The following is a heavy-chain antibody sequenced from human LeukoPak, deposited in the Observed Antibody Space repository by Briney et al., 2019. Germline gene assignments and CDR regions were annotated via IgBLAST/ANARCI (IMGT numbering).Heavy chain of an antibody. CDR2: IWHDSSGA. V-gene: IGHV3-33*01. Sequence: GGSLRLSCAASGFTFTTYGMHWVRQAPGKGLEWVACIWHDSSGAYYADSVKGRFTISRDNSKNTLYLQMNSLRAEDTAVYYCARKRSTLVPGVIIPDGMEVWGQRATGTVSS. D-gene: IGHD3-10*01. CDR3: ARKRSTLVPGVIIPDGMEV. J-gene: IGHJ6*02. CDR1: GFTFTTYG.